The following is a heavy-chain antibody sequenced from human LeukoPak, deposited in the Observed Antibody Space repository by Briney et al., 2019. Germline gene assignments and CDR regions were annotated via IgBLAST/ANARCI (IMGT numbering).Heavy chain of an antibody. J-gene: IGHJ4*02. V-gene: IGHV4-39*01. Sequence: SETLSLTCTVSGGSISSSSYYWGWIRQPPGKGLEWIGSIYYSGSTYYNPSLKSRVTISVDTSKNQSSLKLSSVTAADTAVYHCARVPFGGESIWFGEFLTVKQCYFDYWGQGTLVTVSS. CDR3: ARVPFGGESIWFGEFLTVKQCYFDY. CDR2: IYYSGST. CDR1: GGSISSSSYY. D-gene: IGHD3-10*01.